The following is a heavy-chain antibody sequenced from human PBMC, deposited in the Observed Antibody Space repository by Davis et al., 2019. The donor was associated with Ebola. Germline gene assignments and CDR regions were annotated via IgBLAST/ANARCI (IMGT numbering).Heavy chain of an antibody. V-gene: IGHV5-51*01. CDR1: GYSFTNHW. CDR3: ARRDDRSYSSAPFDY. CDR2: IYPGDSDT. Sequence: GESLKISCKASGYSFTNHWIGWVRQKPGKGLEWMGIIYPGDSDTRYNPPFRGQVTISADKSINTAHLQWNTVKASDTATYFCARRDDRSYSSAPFDYWGQGALVSVSS. J-gene: IGHJ4*02. D-gene: IGHD3-22*01.